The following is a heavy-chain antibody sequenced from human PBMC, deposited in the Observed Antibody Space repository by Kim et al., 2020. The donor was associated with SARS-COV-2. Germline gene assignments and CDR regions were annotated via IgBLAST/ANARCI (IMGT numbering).Heavy chain of an antibody. CDR1: GFTFSSYA. D-gene: IGHD4-17*01. CDR2: ISGSGGST. Sequence: GGSLRLSCAASGFTFSSYAMSWVRQAPGKGLEWVSAISGSGGSTYYADSVKGRFTISRDNSKNTLYLQMNSLRAEDTAVYYCAKDSRGYGDYADYYYYMDVWGKGTTVTVSS. J-gene: IGHJ6*03. V-gene: IGHV3-23*01. CDR3: AKDSRGYGDYADYYYYMDV.